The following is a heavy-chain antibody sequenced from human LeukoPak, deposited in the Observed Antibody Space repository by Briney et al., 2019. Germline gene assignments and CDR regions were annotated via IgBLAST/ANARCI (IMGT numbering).Heavy chain of an antibody. CDR2: IWYDGSKK. J-gene: IGHJ4*02. CDR1: GFXFSSYG. V-gene: IGHV3-33*01. Sequence: GGSLRLSCVASGFXFSSYGIHWVRQAPGKGLEWVAVIWYDGSKKNYADSVKGRFTISRDKSKNTLYLQMNSLRDEDTAEYHCARFAGGHNYGAWDYWGQGTLVTVSS. CDR3: ARFAGGHNYGAWDY. D-gene: IGHD4/OR15-4a*01.